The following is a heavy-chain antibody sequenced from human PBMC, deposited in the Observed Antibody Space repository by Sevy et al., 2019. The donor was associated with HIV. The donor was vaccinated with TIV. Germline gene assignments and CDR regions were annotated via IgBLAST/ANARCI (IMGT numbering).Heavy chain of an antibody. V-gene: IGHV4-4*02. D-gene: IGHD6-13*01. CDR2: IYHSGST. Sequence: SETLSLTCAVSGGSISSSNWWSWVRQPPWKGLEWIGEIYHSGSTNYNPSLKSRVTISVDKSKNQFSLKLSSVTAADTAVYYCARGRGYSSSWYGGYWFDPWGQGTLVTVSS. J-gene: IGHJ5*02. CDR1: GGSISSSNW. CDR3: ARGRGYSSSWYGGYWFDP.